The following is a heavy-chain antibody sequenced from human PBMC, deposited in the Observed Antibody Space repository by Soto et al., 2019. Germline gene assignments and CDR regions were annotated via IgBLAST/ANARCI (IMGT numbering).Heavy chain of an antibody. CDR1: GYTFTSYG. CDR3: TRGGRESNWNDGNFEY. CDR2: ISAYNGHT. D-gene: IGHD1-20*01. J-gene: IGHJ4*02. Sequence: VASVKVSCKASGYTFTSYGINWVRQAPGQGLEWMGWISAYNGHTNYAQKLQGRVTMTADKSTRTAYMELSSLRPDDTAVFYCTRGGRESNWNDGNFEYWGQGTQVTVSS. V-gene: IGHV1-18*01.